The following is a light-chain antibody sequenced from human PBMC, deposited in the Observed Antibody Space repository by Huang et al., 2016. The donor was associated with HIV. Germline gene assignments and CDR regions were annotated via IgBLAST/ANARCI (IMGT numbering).Light chain of an antibody. J-gene: IGKJ2*01. V-gene: IGKV1-NL1*01. CDR2: GAS. Sequence: DIQMTQSPSSLSASVGDRVTITCRASQGITDSLAWYHQKPGKAPKLLLYGASRLESGVPSRFSSSGSGTDYTLTISSLQPEDFATYYCQQYYSTPYTFGQGTKLEIK. CDR3: QQYYSTPYT. CDR1: QGITDS.